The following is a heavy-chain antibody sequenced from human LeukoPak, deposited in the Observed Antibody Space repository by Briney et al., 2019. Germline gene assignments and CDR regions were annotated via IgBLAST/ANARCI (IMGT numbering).Heavy chain of an antibody. CDR3: ATDLRCRTPGYCSGGSRLPYYSGMDV. J-gene: IGHJ6*02. V-gene: IGHV3-23*01. D-gene: IGHD2-15*01. CDR2: ISGSGGST. CDR1: GFTFSSYS. Sequence: GGSLRLSCAASGFTFSSYSRSWVRQALGKGLECVAAISGSGGSTYYSYSVKGELTISRENTKNTQHLQNNSVIAEDTAVYYCATDLRCRTPGYCSGGSRLPYYSGMDVWGQGTTVTVSS.